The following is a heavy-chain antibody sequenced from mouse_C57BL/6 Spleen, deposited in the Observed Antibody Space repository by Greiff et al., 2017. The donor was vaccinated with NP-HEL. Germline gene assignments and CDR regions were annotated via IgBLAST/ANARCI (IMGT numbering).Heavy chain of an antibody. CDR2: IRNKANGYTT. D-gene: IGHD2-4*01. CDR3: VKAVRGDDYDEGAWFAY. V-gene: IGHV7-4*01. J-gene: IGHJ3*01. CDR1: GFTFTDYY. Sequence: DVHLVESGGGLVQPGASLRLSCAASGFTFTDYYMSWVRQPPGKAPEWLALIRNKANGYTTEYTASVKGRFTISRDNSQNILYLQMNTLRAEDSATYYGVKAVRGDDYDEGAWFAYWGQGTLVTVSA.